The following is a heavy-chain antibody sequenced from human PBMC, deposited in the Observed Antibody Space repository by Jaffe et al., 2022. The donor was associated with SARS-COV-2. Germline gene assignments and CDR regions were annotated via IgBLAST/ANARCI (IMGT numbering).Heavy chain of an antibody. Sequence: EVQLVESGGGLVQPGRSLRLSCAASGFTFDDYAMHWVRQAPGKGLEWVSGISWNSGSIGYADSVKGRFTISRDNAKNSLYLQMNSLRAEDTALYYCAKDIGEGYCSSTSCYPPGEAYYYGMDVWGQGTTVTVSS. J-gene: IGHJ6*02. V-gene: IGHV3-9*01. CDR1: GFTFDDYA. CDR3: AKDIGEGYCSSTSCYPPGEAYYYGMDV. CDR2: ISWNSGSI. D-gene: IGHD2-2*01.